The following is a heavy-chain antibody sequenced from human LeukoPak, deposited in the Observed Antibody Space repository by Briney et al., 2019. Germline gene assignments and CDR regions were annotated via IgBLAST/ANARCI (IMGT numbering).Heavy chain of an antibody. D-gene: IGHD5-12*01. Sequence: PSETLSLTCAVSGGSINSSNWWSWVRQPPGKGLEWIGQIFHIGSANYNPSLKSRVTMSVDKSNNQFSLRLSSVTAADTAVYYCARDRNSNLRLGFWGQGALVTVSS. CDR1: GGSINSSNW. CDR3: ARDRNSNLRLGF. J-gene: IGHJ4*02. CDR2: IFHIGSA. V-gene: IGHV4-4*02.